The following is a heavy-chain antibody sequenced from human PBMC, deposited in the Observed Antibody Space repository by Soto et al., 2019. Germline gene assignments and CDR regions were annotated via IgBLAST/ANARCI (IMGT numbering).Heavy chain of an antibody. V-gene: IGHV3-33*01. D-gene: IGHD5-12*01. Sequence: PGGSLRLSCAASGFTFRDHAMHGVRQAPGKGREWLAIIWNDGSNKFYAGSVQGRFTISRDNSKNTVYLQMNTLSAEDTAVYYCARALFPDVDIYAMDVWGQGTTVTVSS. CDR1: GFTFRDHA. J-gene: IGHJ6*02. CDR3: ARALFPDVDIYAMDV. CDR2: IWNDGSNK.